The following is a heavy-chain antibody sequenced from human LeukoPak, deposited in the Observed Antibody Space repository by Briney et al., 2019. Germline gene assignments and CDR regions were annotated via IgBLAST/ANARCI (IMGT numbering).Heavy chain of an antibody. CDR3: ARDLVTVTKGFDI. V-gene: IGHV4-59*11. CDR1: HDTFSTQN. J-gene: IGHJ3*02. Sequence: SDTLSITCAITHDTFSTQNFTWILKPPRKAMDWIGYISYVGSTNYNPSLKIRVPISISTSRNQYSLRLSSVTAADTAVYYCARDLVTVTKGFDIWGQGTMVSVSS. D-gene: IGHD4-17*01. CDR2: ISYVGST.